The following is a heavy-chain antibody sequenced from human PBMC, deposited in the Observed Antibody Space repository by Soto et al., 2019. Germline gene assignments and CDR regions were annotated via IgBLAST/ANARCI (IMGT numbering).Heavy chain of an antibody. CDR2: ISAYNGNT. CDR1: GYTFTSHG. CDR3: ARDLYGSGDSDAFDI. V-gene: IGHV1-18*04. J-gene: IGHJ3*02. D-gene: IGHD3-10*01. Sequence: ASVKVSCKASGYTFTSHGISWVRQAPGQGLEWMGWISAYNGNTNYAQKLQGRVTMTTDTSTSTAYMELRSLRSDDTAVYYCARDLYGSGDSDAFDIWGQGTMVTVSS.